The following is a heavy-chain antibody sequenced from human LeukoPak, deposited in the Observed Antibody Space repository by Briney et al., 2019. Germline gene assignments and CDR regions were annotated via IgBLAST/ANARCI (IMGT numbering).Heavy chain of an antibody. CDR1: GGSISSGSYY. V-gene: IGHV4-39*01. Sequence: SETLSLTCTVSGGSISSGSYYWGWIRQPPGKGLEWIGSVYYSGSTYYNPYLKSRVTISVDTSKNQFSLKLGSVTAADTAVYYCATQRMMTYYYGSSGYYYAFDYWGQGTLVTVSS. CDR3: ATQRMMTYYYGSSGYYYAFDY. J-gene: IGHJ4*02. CDR2: VYYSGST. D-gene: IGHD3-22*01.